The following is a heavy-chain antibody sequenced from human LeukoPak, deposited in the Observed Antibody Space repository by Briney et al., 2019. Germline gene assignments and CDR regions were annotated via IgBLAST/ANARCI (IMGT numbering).Heavy chain of an antibody. CDR3: ARSRGGFGDYGSWFDP. CDR2: IHNSATT. V-gene: IGHV4-59*12. J-gene: IGHJ5*02. CDR1: GGSFSGYY. Sequence: SETLSLTCAVYGGSFSGYYRSWIRQPPGKGLEWIGYIHNSATTNCNPSLKSRVTISLDTAKNQFSLKLTSVTAADTAVYFCARSRGGFGDYGSWFDPWGQGTLVTVSS. D-gene: IGHD4-17*01.